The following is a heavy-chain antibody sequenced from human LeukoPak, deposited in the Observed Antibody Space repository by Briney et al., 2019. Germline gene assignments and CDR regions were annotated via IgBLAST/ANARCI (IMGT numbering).Heavy chain of an antibody. J-gene: IGHJ6*02. V-gene: IGHV3-48*03. CDR3: ARDKYNWNSPDPFFYYYGLDV. Sequence: GGSLRLSCAATGFTFSSFEMNWVRQAPGKWLEWVSHITSGGSSIYYADSVKGRFTLSRDDAKNSLYLQMNSLRAEDTAIYYCARDKYNWNSPDPFFYYYGLDVWGQGTTVTVSS. CDR2: ITSGGSSI. D-gene: IGHD1-1*01. CDR1: GFTFSSFE.